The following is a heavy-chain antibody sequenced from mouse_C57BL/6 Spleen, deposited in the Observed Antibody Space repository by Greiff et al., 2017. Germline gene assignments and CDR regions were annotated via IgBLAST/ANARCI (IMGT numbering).Heavy chain of an antibody. Sequence: QVHVKQPGAELVKPGASVKMSCKASGYTFTSYWITWVKQRPGQGLEWIGDIYPGSGSTNYNEKFKSKATLTVDTSSSTAYMQLSSLTSEDSAVYYCGGGNYYFDYWGQGTTLTVSS. CDR1: GYTFTSYW. CDR3: GGGNYYFDY. D-gene: IGHD2-1*01. V-gene: IGHV1-55*01. CDR2: IYPGSGST. J-gene: IGHJ2*01.